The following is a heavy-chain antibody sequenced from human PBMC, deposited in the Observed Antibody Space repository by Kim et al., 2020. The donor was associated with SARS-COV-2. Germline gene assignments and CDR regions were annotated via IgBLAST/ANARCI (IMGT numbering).Heavy chain of an antibody. V-gene: IGHV3-30-3*01. CDR3: ASKGGLRYFDWLLSNAEYFQH. CDR2: ISYDGSNK. J-gene: IGHJ1*01. Sequence: GGSLRLSCAASGFTFSSYAMHWVRQAPGKGLEWVAVISYDGSNKYYADSVKGRFTISRDNSKNTLYLQMNSLRAEDTAVYYCASKGGLRYFDWLLSNAEYFQHWGQGTLVTVSS. CDR1: GFTFSSYA. D-gene: IGHD3-9*01.